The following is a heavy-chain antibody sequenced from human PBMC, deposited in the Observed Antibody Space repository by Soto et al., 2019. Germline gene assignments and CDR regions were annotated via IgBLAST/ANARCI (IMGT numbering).Heavy chain of an antibody. Sequence: ESGGGVVQPGRSLRLSCAASGFTFSSYGMHWVRQAPGKGLEWVAVISYDGSNKYYADSVKGRFTISRDNSKNTLYLQMNSLRAEDTAVYYCAKLFRGIRWLRLGVDYWGQGTLVTVSS. J-gene: IGHJ4*02. CDR3: AKLFRGIRWLRLGVDY. CDR1: GFTFSSYG. D-gene: IGHD5-12*01. V-gene: IGHV3-30*18. CDR2: ISYDGSNK.